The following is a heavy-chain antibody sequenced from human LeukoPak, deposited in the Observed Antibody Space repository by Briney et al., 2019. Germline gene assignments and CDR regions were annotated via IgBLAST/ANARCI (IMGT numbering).Heavy chain of an antibody. Sequence: GASVKVSCKASGYTFTGYYMHWVRQAPGQGLEWMGWISAYNGNTNYAQKLQGRVTMATDTSTSTAYMELRSLRSDDTAVYYCARDPGNLAYCGGDCYPNFDYWGQGTLVTVSS. V-gene: IGHV1-18*04. CDR2: ISAYNGNT. CDR1: GYTFTGYY. CDR3: ARDPGNLAYCGGDCYPNFDY. D-gene: IGHD2-21*02. J-gene: IGHJ4*02.